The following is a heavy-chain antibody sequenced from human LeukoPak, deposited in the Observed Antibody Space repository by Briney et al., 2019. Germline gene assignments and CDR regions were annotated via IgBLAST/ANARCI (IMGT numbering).Heavy chain of an antibody. CDR2: ISSSSSYI. J-gene: IGHJ4*02. Sequence: PGGSLRLSCAASGFTFSSYGMSWVRQAPGKGLEWVSSISSSSSYIYYADSVKGRFTISRDNAKNSLYLQMNSLRAEDTAVYYCARDGSTYCSGGSCYSGYFDYWGQGTLVTVSS. CDR3: ARDGSTYCSGGSCYSGYFDY. V-gene: IGHV3-21*01. D-gene: IGHD2-15*01. CDR1: GFTFSSYG.